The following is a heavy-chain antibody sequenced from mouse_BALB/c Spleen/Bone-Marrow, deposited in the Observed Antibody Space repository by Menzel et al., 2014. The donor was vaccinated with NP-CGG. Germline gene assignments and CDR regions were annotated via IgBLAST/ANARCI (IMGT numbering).Heavy chain of an antibody. V-gene: IGHV3-8*02. D-gene: IGHD1-1*01. CDR1: GDSITSGY. CDR2: ISYSGST. CDR3: ARYPLNYYGSPWFAY. J-gene: IGHJ3*01. Sequence: EVHLVESGPSLVKPSQTLSLTCSVTGDSITSGYWNWIRKFPGNKLEYMGYISYSGSTYYNPSLKSRISITRDTSKNXYYLQLNSVTTEDTATYYCARYPLNYYGSPWFAYWGQGTLVTVSA.